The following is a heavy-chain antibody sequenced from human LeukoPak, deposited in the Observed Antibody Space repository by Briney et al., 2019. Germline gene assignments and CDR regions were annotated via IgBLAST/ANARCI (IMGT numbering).Heavy chain of an antibody. CDR3: TREKYYYGSGSYYNEGLCDY. J-gene: IGHJ4*02. CDR2: MNPNSGNT. V-gene: IGHV1-8*01. D-gene: IGHD3-10*01. CDR1: GYTFSIYD. Sequence: ASVRVSCKASGYTFSIYDINWVRQATGQGLEWMGWMNPNSGNTGYAQKFQGRVTMTRNTSISTAYMELSSLRSEDTAVYYCTREKYYYGSGSYYNEGLCDYWGQGTLVTVSS.